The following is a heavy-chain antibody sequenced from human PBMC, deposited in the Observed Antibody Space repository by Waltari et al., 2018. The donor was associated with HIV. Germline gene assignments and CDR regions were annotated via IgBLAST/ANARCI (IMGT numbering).Heavy chain of an antibody. CDR3: ARRIGDYRSAFDI. D-gene: IGHD4-17*01. CDR1: GNSFSSHW. CDR2: IYHGDSDI. Sequence: EVHVVQSGAEVKKSGESLQISCQISGNSFSSHWIGWVRQLPGKVLEWMGSIYHGDSDIVYSPSLKGQVTISVDRAINTAYLQWSSLKASDTAMYFCARRIGDYRSAFDIWGQGTLVTV. J-gene: IGHJ3*02. V-gene: IGHV5-51*01.